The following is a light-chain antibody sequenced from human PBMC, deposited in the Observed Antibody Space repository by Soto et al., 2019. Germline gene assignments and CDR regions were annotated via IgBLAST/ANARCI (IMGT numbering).Light chain of an antibody. J-gene: IGLJ2*01. Sequence: QSVLTQPPSASGTPGQRVTISCSGSNSNIGTNTVNWYQQLPGTAPKLLIYSNNQRPSGVPDRFSGSKSGNTASLTISALQAEDEADYYCTSYTSVTIVVFGGGTKVTVL. CDR2: SNN. V-gene: IGLV1-44*01. CDR3: TSYTSVTIVV. CDR1: NSNIGTNT.